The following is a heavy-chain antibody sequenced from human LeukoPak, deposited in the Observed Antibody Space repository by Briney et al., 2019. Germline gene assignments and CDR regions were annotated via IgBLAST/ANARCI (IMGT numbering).Heavy chain of an antibody. D-gene: IGHD3-22*01. V-gene: IGHV4-61*02. Sequence: SETLSLTCTVSGVSISSGSYYWVWIRQPAGKGLEWIVRIYTTGSTNYNPSFKSRVTISVDTSKNQFSLKLSSVTAADTAVYYCAREGYYDRSGYREYWGQGTLVTVSS. CDR2: IYTTGST. CDR3: AREGYYDRSGYREY. CDR1: GVSISSGSYY. J-gene: IGHJ4*02.